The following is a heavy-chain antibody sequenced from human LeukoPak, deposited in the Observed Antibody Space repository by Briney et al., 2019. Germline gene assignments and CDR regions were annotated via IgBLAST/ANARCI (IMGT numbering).Heavy chain of an antibody. D-gene: IGHD3-16*01. Sequence: GGSLRLSCAASGFTFSSYSMNWVRQAPGKGLEWVSYISSSGSTIFYADSVKGRFTISRDNAKNSLYLQMNSLRVEDTAVYYCARGMIYPHATFDYWGQGTLVTASS. V-gene: IGHV3-48*01. CDR2: ISSSGSTI. J-gene: IGHJ4*02. CDR3: ARGMIYPHATFDY. CDR1: GFTFSSYS.